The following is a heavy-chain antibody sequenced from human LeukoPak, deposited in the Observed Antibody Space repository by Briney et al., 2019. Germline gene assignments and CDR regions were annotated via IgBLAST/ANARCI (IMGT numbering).Heavy chain of an antibody. CDR3: TIGHSYGPRLFDY. V-gene: IGHV7-4-1*02. CDR2: INTNTGNP. J-gene: IGHJ4*02. D-gene: IGHD5-18*01. CDR1: GYTFTSYA. Sequence: ASVNVSCKASGYTFTSYAMNWVRQAPGQGLEWMGWINTNTGNPTYAQGFTGRFVFSLDTSVSTAYLQISSLKAEDTAVYYCTIGHSYGPRLFDYWGQGTLVTVSS.